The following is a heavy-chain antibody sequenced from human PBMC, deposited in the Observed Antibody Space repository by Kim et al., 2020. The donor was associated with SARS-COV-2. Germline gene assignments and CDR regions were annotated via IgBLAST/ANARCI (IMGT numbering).Heavy chain of an antibody. V-gene: IGHV3-23*01. CDR1: GFTLSSYA. D-gene: IGHD5-12*01. Sequence: GGSLRLSCAASGFTLSSYAMTWVRQAPGKGLGWVSVINVNGDKTYYADSVKGRFTISRDNSKNTLYLQANSLSAEDTALYFCAKGVQSPTMSRVAFDIWGQGTMVTVSS. J-gene: IGHJ3*02. CDR2: INVNGDKT. CDR3: AKGVQSPTMSRVAFDI.